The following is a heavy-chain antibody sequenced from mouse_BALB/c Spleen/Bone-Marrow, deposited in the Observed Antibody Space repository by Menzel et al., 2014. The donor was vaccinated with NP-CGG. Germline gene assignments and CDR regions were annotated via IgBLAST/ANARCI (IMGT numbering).Heavy chain of an antibody. Sequence: EVKLVESGGGLVQPGGSLRLSCATSGFTFTDYYMSWVRPPPGKALEWLGFIRNKAKGYTSENSASVKGRFTISRDNSQSILYLQVNTLRAGDSATYYCARDINYDIYWYFDVWGAGTTVTVSS. CDR2: IRNKAKGYTS. V-gene: IGHV7-3*02. CDR1: GFTFTDYY. CDR3: ARDINYDIYWYFDV. D-gene: IGHD2-4*01. J-gene: IGHJ1*01.